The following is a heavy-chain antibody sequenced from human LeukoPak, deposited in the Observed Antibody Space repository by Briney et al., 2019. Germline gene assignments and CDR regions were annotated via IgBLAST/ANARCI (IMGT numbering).Heavy chain of an antibody. D-gene: IGHD3-22*01. CDR3: ASDPPPSYSSCYFQGPIDY. CDR2: ISYDGSNK. J-gene: IGHJ4*02. Sequence: HAARSLRLSCAASGFTFSSYAMHWVRQAPGKGLEWVAVISYDGSNKYYADSMKGRFTISRDNSKNTLYLQMNSLRAEDTAVYYCASDPPPSYSSCYFQGPIDYWGQGTLVTVSS. V-gene: IGHV3-30-3*01. CDR1: GFTFSSYA.